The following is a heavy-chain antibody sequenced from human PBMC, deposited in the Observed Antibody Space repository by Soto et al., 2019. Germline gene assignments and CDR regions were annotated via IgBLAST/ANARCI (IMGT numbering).Heavy chain of an antibody. CDR1: GFTFSSYA. CDR2: ISGSGGST. CDR3: AKGTLWFGDHLGS. Sequence: EVQLLETGGVLVQPGGSLRLSCAASGFTFSSYAMSWVRQAPGKGLEWVSAISGSGGSTYYADSVKGRFTISRDNSKNTLYLQMNSLRAEDTAVYYCAKGTLWFGDHLGSWGQGTLVTVSS. V-gene: IGHV3-23*01. D-gene: IGHD3-10*01. J-gene: IGHJ4*02.